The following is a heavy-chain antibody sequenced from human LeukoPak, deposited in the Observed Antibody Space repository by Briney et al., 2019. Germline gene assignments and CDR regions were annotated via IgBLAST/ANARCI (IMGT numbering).Heavy chain of an antibody. CDR3: ARREQWLVGDDY. V-gene: IGHV1-18*04. Sequence: ASVKVSCKASGYTFASYYIHWVRQAPGQGLEWMGWISAYNGNTNYAQKLQGRVTMTTDTSTSTAYMELRSLRSDDTAVYYCARREQWLVGDDYWGQGTLVTVSS. CDR1: GYTFASYY. D-gene: IGHD6-19*01. CDR2: ISAYNGNT. J-gene: IGHJ4*02.